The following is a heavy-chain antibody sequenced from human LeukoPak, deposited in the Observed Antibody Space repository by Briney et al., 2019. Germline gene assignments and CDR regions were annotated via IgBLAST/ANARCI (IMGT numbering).Heavy chain of an antibody. V-gene: IGHV3-30*04. CDR2: ISYDGSNK. Sequence: PGGSLRLSCAASGFTFSSYAMHWVRQAPGKGLEWVAVISYDGSNKYYADSVKGRFTISRDNSKNTLYLQMNSLRAEDTAVYYCARVFGSGWYRYHGMDVWGQGTTVTVSS. CDR1: GFTFSSYA. CDR3: ARVFGSGWYRYHGMDV. J-gene: IGHJ6*02. D-gene: IGHD6-19*01.